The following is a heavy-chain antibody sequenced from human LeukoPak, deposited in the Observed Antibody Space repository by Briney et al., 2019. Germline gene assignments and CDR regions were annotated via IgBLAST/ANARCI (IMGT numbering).Heavy chain of an antibody. D-gene: IGHD5-12*01. V-gene: IGHV3-23*01. CDR3: ARESPMVATYYFDY. CDR1: GFTFSSYA. Sequence: GGSLRLSCAASGFTFSSYAMTWVRQAPGKGLEWVSSISNSGGSTLYADSVKGRFTISRDNSKNTLSLQMNSLRAEDTAVYYCARESPMVATYYFDYWGQGTLVTVSS. CDR2: ISNSGGST. J-gene: IGHJ4*02.